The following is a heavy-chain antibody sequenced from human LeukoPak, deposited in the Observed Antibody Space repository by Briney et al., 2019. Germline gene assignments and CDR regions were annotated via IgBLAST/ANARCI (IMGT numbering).Heavy chain of an antibody. CDR3: AKFLADYSTSSWFDA. CDR1: GFTFSSYA. CDR2: ISDTGGNT. J-gene: IGHJ5*02. V-gene: IGHV3-23*01. D-gene: IGHD6-6*01. Sequence: GGSLRLSCAASGFTFSSYAMSWVRQAPGQGPEWVSSISDTGGNTYYADSVRGRFIISRDNSKNTVFLQMNSLRVDDTALYYCAKFLADYSTSSWFDAWGQGTLVTVSS.